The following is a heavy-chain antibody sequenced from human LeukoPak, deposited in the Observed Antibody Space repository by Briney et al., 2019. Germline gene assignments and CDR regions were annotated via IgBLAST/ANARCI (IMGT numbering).Heavy chain of an antibody. CDR1: GGSISSYY. CDR2: IYYSGST. CDR3: ARAVGATTYYYYGMDV. D-gene: IGHD1-26*01. J-gene: IGHJ6*02. Sequence: SETLSLTCTVSGGSISSYYWSWIRQPPGKGLEWIGYIYYSGSTNYNPSLKNRVTISVDTSKNQFSLKLSSVTAADTAVYYCARAVGATTYYYYGMDVWGQGTTVTVSS. V-gene: IGHV4-59*01.